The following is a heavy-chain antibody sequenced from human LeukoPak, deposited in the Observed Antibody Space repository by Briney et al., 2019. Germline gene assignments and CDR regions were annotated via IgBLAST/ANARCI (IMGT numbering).Heavy chain of an antibody. CDR3: ARDERLLSFLK. Sequence: GGSLRLSCAASGFTISNYGLSWVRQAPGKGLEWVSGITGSGGSTYYADSVKGRFTISRDNSKNTLYLQMNSLRAEDTAIYYCARDERLLSFLKWGQGTLVTVSS. J-gene: IGHJ4*02. V-gene: IGHV3-23*01. D-gene: IGHD3-3*01. CDR2: ITGSGGST. CDR1: GFTISNYG.